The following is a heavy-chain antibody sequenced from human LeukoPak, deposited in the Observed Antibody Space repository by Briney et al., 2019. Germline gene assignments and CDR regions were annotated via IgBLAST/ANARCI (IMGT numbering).Heavy chain of an antibody. CDR2: IYYSGST. Sequence: SETLSLTCTVSGGSISSYYWSWIRQPPEKGLEWIGYIYYSGSTNYNPSLKSRVTISVDTSKNQFSLKLSSVTAADTAVYYCARENKKGSAYYMDVWGKGTTVTVSS. J-gene: IGHJ6*03. CDR3: ARENKKGSAYYMDV. V-gene: IGHV4-59*01. CDR1: GGSISSYY. D-gene: IGHD3-10*01.